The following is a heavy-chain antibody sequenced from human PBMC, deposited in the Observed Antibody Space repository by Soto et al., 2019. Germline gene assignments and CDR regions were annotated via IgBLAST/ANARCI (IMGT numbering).Heavy chain of an antibody. J-gene: IGHJ3*02. CDR3: AGDPNANAFDS. CDR2: INQSGST. CDR1: GASLSGFD. Sequence: PSATQSLTCTVYGASLSGFDWSWVRQPPGKGLEWIGEINQSGSTNYDPSLKSRVTISMDTSKSQFSLRLRSVTAADTAIYYCAGDPNANAFDSWGRGTMVTVS. V-gene: IGHV4-34*01.